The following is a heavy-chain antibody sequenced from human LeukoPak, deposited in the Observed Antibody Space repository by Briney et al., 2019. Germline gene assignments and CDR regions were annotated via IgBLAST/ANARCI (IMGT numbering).Heavy chain of an antibody. CDR1: GGSISSYY. Sequence: PETQSLTCTVSGGSISSYYWSWIRQPPGKRLEWIGHIYYSGSTNYNPSLKSRATISVDTSKHQFSLTLSSVTAAHTAVYYCASRSSIWSGYQDTLYYFDSWGQGTLVTVSS. V-gene: IGHV4-59*01. J-gene: IGHJ4*02. CDR3: ASRSSIWSGYQDTLYYFDS. D-gene: IGHD3-3*01. CDR2: IYYSGST.